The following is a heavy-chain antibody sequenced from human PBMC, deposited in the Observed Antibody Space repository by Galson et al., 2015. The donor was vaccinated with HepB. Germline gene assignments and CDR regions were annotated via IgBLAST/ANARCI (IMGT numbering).Heavy chain of an antibody. CDR2: IYYSGST. V-gene: IGHV4-39*01. J-gene: IGHJ4*02. D-gene: IGHD3-10*01. CDR3: ARLLSHPSYYGSGSYEY. CDR1: GGSISSSSYY. Sequence: SETLSLTCTVSGGSISSSSYYWGWIRQPPGKGLEWIGSIYYSGSTYYNPSLKSRVTISVDTSKNQFSLKLSSVTAADTAVYYCARLLSHPSYYGSGSYEYWGQGTLVTVSS.